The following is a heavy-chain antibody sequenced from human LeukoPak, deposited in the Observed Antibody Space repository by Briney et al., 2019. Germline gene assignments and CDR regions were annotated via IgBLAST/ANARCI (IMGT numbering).Heavy chain of an antibody. V-gene: IGHV3-21*01. CDR1: GFTFSSYS. CDR3: AKDNPIEEVPGLGPGQ. Sequence: GGSLRLSCAASGFTFSSYSMNWVRQAPGKGLEWVSSISSSSSYIYYGDSVKGRFTISRDNSKNTLYLQMNSLRVEDTGVYFCAKDNPIEEVPGLGPGQWGQGTLVTVSS. J-gene: IGHJ4*02. D-gene: IGHD1-14*01. CDR2: ISSSSSYI.